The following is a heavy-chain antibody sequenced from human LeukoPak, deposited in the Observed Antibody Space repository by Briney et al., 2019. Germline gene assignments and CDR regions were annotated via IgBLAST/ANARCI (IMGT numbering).Heavy chain of an antibody. CDR2: ISWDDDK. D-gene: IGHD2/OR15-2a*01. CDR3: IHAPIYYSPSYSYFDL. V-gene: IGHV2-5*02. J-gene: IGHJ2*01. Sequence: RVSGPTLLHPTPTLTLTCTFSGFALSTRGGRVGWIRQPSGKALGWLSLISWDDDKRYSPDLKNRSTITKDTSKNQGVITMTNMDPVDTATYYCIHAPIYYSPSYSYFDLWGRGTLVTVSS. CDR1: GFALSTRGGR.